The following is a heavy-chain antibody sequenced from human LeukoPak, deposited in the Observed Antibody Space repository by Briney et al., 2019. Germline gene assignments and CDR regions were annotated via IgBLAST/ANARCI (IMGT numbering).Heavy chain of an antibody. D-gene: IGHD4-17*01. Sequence: GASVKVSCKTSGFTFSTSAVQWVRQARGQRLEWIGWIVVGSGATNYAQSLQGRFTITRDMSTNTAYMELSSLGSEDSAVYYCAAELYGVYTDCCTSHIWGQGTTVTVSS. CDR3: AAELYGVYTDCCTSHI. V-gene: IGHV1-58*01. CDR1: GFTFSTSA. CDR2: IVVGSGAT. J-gene: IGHJ3*02.